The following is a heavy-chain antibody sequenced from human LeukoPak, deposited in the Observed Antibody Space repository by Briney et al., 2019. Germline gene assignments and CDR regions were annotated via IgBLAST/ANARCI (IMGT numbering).Heavy chain of an antibody. D-gene: IGHD2-15*01. J-gene: IGHJ4*02. CDR1: GGSVSSGSYY. CDR2: IYNSAST. Sequence: SETLSLTCTVSGGSVSSGSYYWNWIRQPPGKGLEWIGYIYNSASTNYNPSPKSRVTISVDTSKNQFSLKLSSVTAADTAVYYCARGDYSLFDYCGQGTLVTVSS. V-gene: IGHV4-61*01. CDR3: ARGDYSLFDY.